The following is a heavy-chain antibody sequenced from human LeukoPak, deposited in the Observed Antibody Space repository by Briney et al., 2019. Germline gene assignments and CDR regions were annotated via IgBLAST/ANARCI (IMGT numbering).Heavy chain of an antibody. J-gene: IGHJ3*02. CDR3: SRGPYCSSGSCYPDPDAFDI. V-gene: IGHV3-49*04. CDR2: IRSKSYGGTT. D-gene: IGHD2-15*01. CDR1: GFTFCDYD. Sequence: GGSLSLTSTASGFTFCDYDMAWARQAPGKGLEWVGFIRSKSYGGTTGYAASVKGRFTISRDDSKSIAYLQMNSLKTEDTAVYYCSRGPYCSSGSCYPDPDAFDIWGQGTVVTFSS.